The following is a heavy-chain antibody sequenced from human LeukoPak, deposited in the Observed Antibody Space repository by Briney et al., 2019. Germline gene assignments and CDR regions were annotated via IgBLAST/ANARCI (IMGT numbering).Heavy chain of an antibody. V-gene: IGHV1-69*04. CDR1: GGTFSRYT. CDR2: IILILCIP. CDR3: ARDGETYYYDSSCSPI. Sequence: SVKVSCKGSGGTFSRYTIRWVGQAPGQGGERMGRIILILCIPNYAQKFPGRVTIPPDKSTSTAYMELSSLRSEDTAVYYCARDGETYYYDSSCSPIWGQGTMVTVSS. J-gene: IGHJ3*02. D-gene: IGHD3-22*01.